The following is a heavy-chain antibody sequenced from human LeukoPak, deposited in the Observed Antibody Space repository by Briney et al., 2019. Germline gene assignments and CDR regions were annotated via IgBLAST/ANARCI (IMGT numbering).Heavy chain of an antibody. V-gene: IGHV3-30-3*01. CDR1: GFTFSSYA. CDR3: ARGSSYYDFWSGQGDNDY. Sequence: GSLRLSCAASGFTFSSYAMHWVRQAPGKGLEWVAVISYDGSNKYYADSVKGRFTISRDNSKNTLYLQMNSLRAEDTAVYYCARGSSYYDFWSGQGDNDYWGQGTLVTVSS. J-gene: IGHJ4*02. CDR2: ISYDGSNK. D-gene: IGHD3-3*01.